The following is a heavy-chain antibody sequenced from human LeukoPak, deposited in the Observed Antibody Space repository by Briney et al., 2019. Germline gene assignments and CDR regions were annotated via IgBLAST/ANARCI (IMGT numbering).Heavy chain of an antibody. J-gene: IGHJ4*02. CDR3: ARVNSSSWQFDY. D-gene: IGHD6-13*01. CDR2: IYYSGST. Sequence: SETLSPTCTVSGGSISSSSYYWGWIRQPPGKGLEWIGSIYYSGSTYYNPSLKSRVTISVDTSKNQFSLKLSSVTAADTAVYYCARVNSSSWQFDYWGQGTLVTVSS. V-gene: IGHV4-39*07. CDR1: GGSISSSSYY.